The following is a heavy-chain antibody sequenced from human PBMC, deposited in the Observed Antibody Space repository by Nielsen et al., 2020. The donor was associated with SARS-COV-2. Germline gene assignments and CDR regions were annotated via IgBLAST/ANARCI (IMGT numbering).Heavy chain of an antibody. CDR3: ARDCSCGLGSSPSYYFDY. J-gene: IGHJ4*02. Sequence: SEPLSLTCTVSGGSIYSGGYYWSWIRQPAGKGLEWIGRIFATGSTNYNPSLKSRVTISVDTSKNQFSLKVTSVTAADTAVYYCARDCSCGLGSSPSYYFDYWGQGTLVTVSS. D-gene: IGHD7-27*01. CDR2: IFATGST. CDR1: GGSIYSGGYY. V-gene: IGHV4-61*02.